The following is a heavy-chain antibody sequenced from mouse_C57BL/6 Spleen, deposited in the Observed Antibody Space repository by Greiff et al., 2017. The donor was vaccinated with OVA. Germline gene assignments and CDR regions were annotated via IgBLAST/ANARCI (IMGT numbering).Heavy chain of an antibody. D-gene: IGHD1-1*01. V-gene: IGHV1-80*01. CDR3: ARIYYGSSHWYFDV. Sequence: QVQLQQSGAELVKPGASVKISCKASGYAFSSYWMNWVKQRPGKGLEWIGQIYPGDGDTNYNGKFKGKATLTADKSSSTAYMQLSSLTSEDSAVYFCARIYYGSSHWYFDVWGTGTTGTVSS. CDR2: IYPGDGDT. J-gene: IGHJ1*03. CDR1: GYAFSSYW.